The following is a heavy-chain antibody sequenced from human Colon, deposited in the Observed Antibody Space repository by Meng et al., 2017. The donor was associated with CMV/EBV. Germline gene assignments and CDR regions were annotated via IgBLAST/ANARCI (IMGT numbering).Heavy chain of an antibody. V-gene: IGHV4-4*07. CDR2: IYTSGST. Sequence: SETLSLTCTVSGGSISSYYWSWIRQPAGKGLEWIGRIYTSGSTNYNPSLKSRVTMSVDTSKNQFSLKLSSVTAADTAVYYCARGDCSSTSCYFPDYYYYYGMDVWGQGTTVTVSS. CDR1: GGSISSYY. J-gene: IGHJ6*02. D-gene: IGHD2-2*01. CDR3: ARGDCSSTSCYFPDYYYYYGMDV.